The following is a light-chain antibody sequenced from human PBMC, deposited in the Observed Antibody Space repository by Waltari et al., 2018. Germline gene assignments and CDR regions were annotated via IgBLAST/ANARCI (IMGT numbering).Light chain of an antibody. V-gene: IGLV1-51*01. CDR3: GTWDTRLRAGV. CDR1: RLHLGNNY. CDR2: ENK. Sequence: SVLTQPPSLSAAPGQKVTISCSGDRLHLGNNYVSWYQQVPGTVPKLLIYENKRRPSGIPDRFSASKSGTSATLDITGLQPGDEADYYCGTWDTRLRAGVFGGGTSLTV. J-gene: IGLJ3*02.